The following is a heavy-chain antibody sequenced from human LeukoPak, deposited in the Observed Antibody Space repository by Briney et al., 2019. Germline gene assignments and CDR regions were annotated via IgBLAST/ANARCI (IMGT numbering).Heavy chain of an antibody. J-gene: IGHJ4*02. CDR3: AKSGYYYGVDY. CDR2: IYYSGST. V-gene: IGHV4-39*07. CDR1: GGSISSSSYY. D-gene: IGHD3-22*01. Sequence: SEALSLTCTVSGGSISSSSYYWGWIRQPPGKGLEWIGSIYYSGSTYYNPSLKSRVTISVDTSKNQFSLKLSSVTAADTAVYYCAKSGYYYGVDYWGQGTLVTVSS.